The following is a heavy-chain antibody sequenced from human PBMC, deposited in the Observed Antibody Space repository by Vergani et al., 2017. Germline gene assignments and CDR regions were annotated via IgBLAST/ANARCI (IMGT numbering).Heavy chain of an antibody. J-gene: IGHJ3*02. V-gene: IGHV4-34*01. D-gene: IGHD3-3*01. CDR1: GGSFSGYY. CDR3: ARGIERSGLGAFDI. Sequence: QVQLQQWGAGLLKPSETLSLTCAVYGGSFSGYYWSWIRQPPGKGLEWIGEINHSGSTNYNPSLKSRVTISVDTSKNQFSLKLSSVTAADTAVYYCARGIERSGLGAFDIWGQGTMVTVSS. CDR2: INHSGST.